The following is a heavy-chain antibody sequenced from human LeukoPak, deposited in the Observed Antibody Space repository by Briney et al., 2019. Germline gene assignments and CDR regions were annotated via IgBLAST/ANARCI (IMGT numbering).Heavy chain of an antibody. D-gene: IGHD4/OR15-4a*01. Sequence: ASVKVSFKASGYTFTRYGISSVREAPGQGLEWMGWISAYNGNTNYAQKLQGRVTMTTDTSTSTAYMELRRMRSEDTAVYECAGLTMGESWRDFNYGDKGTLANVSS. CDR1: GYTFTRYG. CDR2: ISAYNGNT. J-gene: IGHJ4*02. V-gene: IGHV1-18*01. CDR3: AGLTMGESWRDFNY.